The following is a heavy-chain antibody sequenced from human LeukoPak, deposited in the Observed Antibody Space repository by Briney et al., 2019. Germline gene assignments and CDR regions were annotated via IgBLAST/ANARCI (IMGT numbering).Heavy chain of an antibody. CDR1: GFTFTSCT. Sequence: GGSLRLSCAASGFTFTSCTMSWVRQAPGKGLEWVSDIRGSGDNTYYADSVKRRFTISRDNSKNTLYLQMSSLRAEDTAVYFCAKGGSYRVQPYFDYWGQGALVTVSS. V-gene: IGHV3-23*01. J-gene: IGHJ4*02. CDR3: AKGGSYRVQPYFDY. D-gene: IGHD1-1*01. CDR2: IRGSGDNT.